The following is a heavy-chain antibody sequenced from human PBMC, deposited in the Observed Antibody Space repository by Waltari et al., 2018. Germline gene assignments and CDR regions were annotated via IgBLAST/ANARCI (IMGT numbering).Heavy chain of an antibody. CDR2: IDPEDGET. V-gene: IGHV1-69-2*01. CDR1: GYTCIASS. D-gene: IGHD3-10*01. Sequence: VQLVPSGAEVKKPGATVKISCTASGYTCIASSMHCVHQAPGKGLEWVGRIDPEDGETVYAEKFQGRVTITADTSTDTSYLELSSLRSDDTAVYYCAPLPGGSGQTFDYWGQGTLLTVSS. J-gene: IGHJ4*02. CDR3: APLPGGSGQTFDY.